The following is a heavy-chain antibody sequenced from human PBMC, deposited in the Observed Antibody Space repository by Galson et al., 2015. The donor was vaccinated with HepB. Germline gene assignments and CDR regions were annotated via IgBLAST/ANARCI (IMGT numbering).Heavy chain of an antibody. V-gene: IGHV1-69*06. Sequence: SVKVSCKASGGTFSSYVISWVRQAPGQGLEWMGGIIPIFGRGNYARKFQGRVTIRADKSTSTVYMELSSLRSEDTAVYYCATGGDCSGGSCHEGHWGQGTLVTVSS. J-gene: IGHJ4*02. D-gene: IGHD2-15*01. CDR1: GGTFSSYV. CDR2: IIPIFGRG. CDR3: ATGGDCSGGSCHEGH.